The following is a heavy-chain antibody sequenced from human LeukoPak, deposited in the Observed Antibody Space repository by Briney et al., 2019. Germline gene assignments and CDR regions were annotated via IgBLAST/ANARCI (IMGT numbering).Heavy chain of an antibody. D-gene: IGHD2-8*01. Sequence: GGSLRLSCAASGFTFSSYSMNWVRQAPGKGLEWVSYISSSSSTIYYADSVKGRFTISRDNAKNSLYLQMNGLRAEDTAVYYCARDKGYCTNGVCYSDNWFDPWGQGTLVTVSS. CDR1: GFTFSSYS. CDR3: ARDKGYCTNGVCYSDNWFDP. J-gene: IGHJ5*02. CDR2: ISSSSSTI. V-gene: IGHV3-48*01.